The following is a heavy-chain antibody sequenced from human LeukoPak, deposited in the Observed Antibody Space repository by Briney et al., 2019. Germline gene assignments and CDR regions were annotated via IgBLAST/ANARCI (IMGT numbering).Heavy chain of an antibody. CDR2: IIPIFGTA. V-gene: IGHV1-69*13. J-gene: IGHJ5*02. CDR1: GGTFSSYA. CDR3: ARDQKAMVRGVWGNNWFDP. Sequence: SVKVSCKASGGTFSSYAICWVRQAPGQGLEWMGGIIPIFGTANYAQKFQGRVTITADESTSTAYMELSSLRSEDTAVYYCARDQKAMVRGVWGNNWFDPWGQGTRVTVSS. D-gene: IGHD3-10*01.